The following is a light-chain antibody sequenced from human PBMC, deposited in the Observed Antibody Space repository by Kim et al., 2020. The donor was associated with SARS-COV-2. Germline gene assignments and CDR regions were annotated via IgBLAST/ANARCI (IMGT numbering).Light chain of an antibody. CDR3: ASWDDSLTGWV. Sequence: LTQPPSASGTPGQRVTISCSGSSSNIGNSIVNWYQQLPRTAPKLLIYSSNQRPSGVPDRFSGSKSGTSASLAISGLQSEDEADYYCASWDDSLTGWVFGGGTKFTV. V-gene: IGLV1-44*01. CDR1: SSNIGNSI. CDR2: SSN. J-gene: IGLJ3*02.